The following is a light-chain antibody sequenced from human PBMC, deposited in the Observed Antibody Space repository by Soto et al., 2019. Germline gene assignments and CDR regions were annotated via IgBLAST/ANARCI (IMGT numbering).Light chain of an antibody. CDR2: DAS. V-gene: IGKV3-11*01. CDR3: QQRSNWPHT. J-gene: IGKJ2*01. CDR1: QSISSN. Sequence: EIVLTQSPATLSLSPGERATLSCRASQSISSNLGWYQQKPGQAPRLLIYDASNRATGIPARFSGSGSGTDFTLTISSLEPEDFAVYYCQQRSNWPHTFGQGTKVEIK.